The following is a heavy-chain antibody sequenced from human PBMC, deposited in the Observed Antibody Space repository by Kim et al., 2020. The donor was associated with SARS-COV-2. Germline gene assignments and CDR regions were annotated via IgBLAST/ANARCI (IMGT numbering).Heavy chain of an antibody. CDR3: TKGGHLSSFGP. CDR1: GFTFSHSA. CDR2: ISGNGHET. Sequence: GGSLRLSCAASGFTFSHSALTWVRQAPGKGLEWVSTISGNGHETFYATSVKGRFTISRDNVKNSGFLQMNSLRADDTALYYCTKGGHLSSFGPWGQGTPVTVSS. V-gene: IGHV3-23*01. J-gene: IGHJ5*02.